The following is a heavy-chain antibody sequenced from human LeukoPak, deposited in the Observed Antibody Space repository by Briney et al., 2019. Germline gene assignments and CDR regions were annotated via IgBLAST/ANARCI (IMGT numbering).Heavy chain of an antibody. CDR1: GFTFSSYW. CDR2: INSDGSNT. V-gene: IGHV3-74*01. CDR3: ASSRGPIAALDY. D-gene: IGHD6-13*01. J-gene: IGHJ4*02. Sequence: GGSLRLSCAASGFTFSSYWMHWVRQAPGKGLVWVSRINSDGSNTNYADSVKGRFTISRDNAKNTLYLQMNSLRAEDTAVYYCASSRGPIAALDYWGQGTLVTVSS.